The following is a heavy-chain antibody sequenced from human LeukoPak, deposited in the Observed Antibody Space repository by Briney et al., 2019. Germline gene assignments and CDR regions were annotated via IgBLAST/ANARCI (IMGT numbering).Heavy chain of an antibody. CDR2: IIPIFGTA. J-gene: IGHJ1*01. V-gene: IGHV1-69*13. D-gene: IGHD3-10*01. CDR3: ARVRGVSEYFQH. Sequence: SVKVSCKASGGTFSSYAISWARQAPGQGLEWMGGIIPIFGTANYAQKFQGRVTITADGSTSTAYMELSSLRSEDTAVYYCARVRGVSEYFQHWGQGTLVTVSS. CDR1: GGTFSSYA.